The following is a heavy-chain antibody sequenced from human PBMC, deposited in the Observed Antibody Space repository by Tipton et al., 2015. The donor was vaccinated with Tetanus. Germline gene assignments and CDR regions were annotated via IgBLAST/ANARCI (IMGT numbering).Heavy chain of an antibody. CDR3: ARGGSYPTYFDI. J-gene: IGHJ2*01. CDR2: IYYSGST. D-gene: IGHD1-26*01. CDR1: GGSISSSNYY. Sequence: TLSLTCTVSGGSISSSNYYWGWIRQPPGKGLEWIGRIYYSGSTSYNPSLKSRVTISVDTSKNQFSLELNSVTAADAAVYYCARGGSYPTYFDIWGRGTLVAVSS. V-gene: IGHV4-39*07.